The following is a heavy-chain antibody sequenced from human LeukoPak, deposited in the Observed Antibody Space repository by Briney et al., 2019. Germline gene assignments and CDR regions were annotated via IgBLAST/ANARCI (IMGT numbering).Heavy chain of an antibody. Sequence: KASETPSLTCTVSGGSISSYYWSWIRQPPGKGLEWIGYIYYSGSTNYNPSLKSRVTISVDTSKNQFSLKLSSVTAADTAVYYCARYVDIVATSSPGFDYWGQGTLVTVSS. CDR3: ARYVDIVATSSPGFDY. D-gene: IGHD5-12*01. J-gene: IGHJ4*02. CDR1: GGSISSYY. V-gene: IGHV4-59*08. CDR2: IYYSGST.